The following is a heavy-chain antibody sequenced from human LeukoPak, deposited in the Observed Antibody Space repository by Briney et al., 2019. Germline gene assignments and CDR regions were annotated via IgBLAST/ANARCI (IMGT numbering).Heavy chain of an antibody. CDR3: ARDGGSGEWFPYYYYYYMDV. Sequence: SETLSLTCAVYGGSFSGYYWSWIRQPPGKGLEWIGEINHSGSTNYNPSLKSRVTISVDTSKNQFSLKLSSVTAADTAVYYCARDGGSGEWFPYYYYYYMDVWGKGTTVTVSS. J-gene: IGHJ6*03. CDR2: INHSGST. V-gene: IGHV4-34*01. D-gene: IGHD3-3*01. CDR1: GGSFSGYY.